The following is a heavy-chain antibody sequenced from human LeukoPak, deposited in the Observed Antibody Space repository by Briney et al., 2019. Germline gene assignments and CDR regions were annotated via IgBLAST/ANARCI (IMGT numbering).Heavy chain of an antibody. CDR3: ATSPYYGSGNIPGHDAFDI. CDR1: GYSFTSYW. V-gene: IGHV5-51*01. D-gene: IGHD3-10*01. J-gene: IGHJ3*02. Sequence: GESLKISCKGSGYSFTSYWIGWVRQMPGKGLEWMGIIYPGDSDTRYSPSFQGQVTISADKSISTAYLQWSSLKASDTAMYYCATSPYYGSGNIPGHDAFDIRGQGTMVTVSS. CDR2: IYPGDSDT.